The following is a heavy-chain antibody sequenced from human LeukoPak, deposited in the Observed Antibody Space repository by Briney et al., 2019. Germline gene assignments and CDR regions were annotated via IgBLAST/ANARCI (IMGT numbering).Heavy chain of an antibody. CDR1: GFTFSSYW. CDR3: ARAPYSYGSLYFDY. V-gene: IGHV3-7*01. D-gene: IGHD5-18*01. CDR2: IKQDGSEK. J-gene: IGHJ4*02. Sequence: GSLRLSCAASGFTFSSYWMSWVRQAPGKGLEWVANIKQDGSEKYYVDSVKGRFTISRDNAKNSLYLQMNSLRAEDTAVYYCARAPYSYGSLYFDYWGQGTLVTVSS.